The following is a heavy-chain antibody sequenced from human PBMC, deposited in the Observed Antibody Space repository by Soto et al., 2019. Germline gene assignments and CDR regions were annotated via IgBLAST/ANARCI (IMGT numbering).Heavy chain of an antibody. CDR2: ISGSGGST. CDR3: AKDYLDSGSFPELHY. CDR1: GFTFSSYA. J-gene: IGHJ4*02. D-gene: IGHD1-26*01. V-gene: IGHV3-23*01. Sequence: GGSLRLSCAASGFTFSSYAMSWVRQAPGKGLEWDSAISGSGGSTYYADSVKGRFTISRDNSKNTLYLQMNSLRAEDTAVYYCAKDYLDSGSFPELHYWGQGTLVTVSS.